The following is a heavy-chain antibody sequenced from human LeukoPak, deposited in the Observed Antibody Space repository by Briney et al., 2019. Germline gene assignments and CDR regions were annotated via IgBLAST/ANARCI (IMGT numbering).Heavy chain of an antibody. CDR3: ARVVGAYDAFDI. Sequence: SQTLSLTCTVSGGSISSGDYYWSWIRQPPGKGLEGIGYIYYRGSTYYNPSLKSPVTISVDTSKNQFSLKLSSVTAADTAVYYCARVVGAYDAFDIWGQGTMVTVSS. J-gene: IGHJ3*02. D-gene: IGHD1-26*01. CDR2: IYYRGST. V-gene: IGHV4-30-4*01. CDR1: GGSISSGDYY.